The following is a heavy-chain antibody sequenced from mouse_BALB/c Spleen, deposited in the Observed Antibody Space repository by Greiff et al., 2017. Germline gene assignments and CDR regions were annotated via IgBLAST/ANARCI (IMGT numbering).Heavy chain of an antibody. CDR1: GFTFSSFG. CDR2: ISSGSSTI. V-gene: IGHV5-17*02. J-gene: IGHJ3*01. Sequence: EVQGVESGGGLVQPGGSRKLSCAASGFTFSSFGMHWVRQAPEKGLEWVAYISSGSSTIYYADTVKGRFTISRDNPKNTLFLQMTSLRSEDTAMYYCARGVYGSSPFAYWGQGTLVTVSA. D-gene: IGHD1-1*01. CDR3: ARGVYGSSPFAY.